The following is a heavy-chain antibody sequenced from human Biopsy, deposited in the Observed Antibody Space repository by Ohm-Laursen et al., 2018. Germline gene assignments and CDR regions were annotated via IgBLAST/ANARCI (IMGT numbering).Heavy chain of an antibody. CDR1: GFDFSDYS. CDR2: VTTTSSYI. V-gene: IGHV3-21*04. CDR3: AKEGRLLGIPHTYYFDS. J-gene: IGHJ4*02. Sequence: SLRLSCAASGFDFSDYSMSWVRQAPGKGLEWVSSVTTTSSYIYYADSVKGRFTISRDNAKNSLYLQMNSLQTEDTAVYFCAKEGRLLGIPHTYYFDSWGQGTLVTVSS. D-gene: IGHD1-26*01.